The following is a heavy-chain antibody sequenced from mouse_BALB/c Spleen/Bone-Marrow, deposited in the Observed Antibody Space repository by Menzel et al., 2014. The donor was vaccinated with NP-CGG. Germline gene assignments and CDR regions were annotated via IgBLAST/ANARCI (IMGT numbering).Heavy chain of an antibody. J-gene: IGHJ4*01. V-gene: IGHV1S81*02. CDR2: INPSNGRT. Sequence: QVQLQQSGAELVKPGASVKLSCKASGYTFTSYWMHWVKQRPGQGLEWIGEINPSNGRTNYNEKFKSKATLTVDKSSSTAYMQLSSLTSEGSAVYYCARSDGYYPYYYAMDYWGQGTSVTVSS. CDR3: ARSDGYYPYYYAMDY. CDR1: GYTFTSYW. D-gene: IGHD2-3*01.